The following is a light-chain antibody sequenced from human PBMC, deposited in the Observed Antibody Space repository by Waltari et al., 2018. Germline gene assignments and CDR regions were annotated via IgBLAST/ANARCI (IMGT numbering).Light chain of an antibody. V-gene: IGKV3-20*01. CDR3: QQYGSSQFT. J-gene: IGKJ3*01. CDR2: GAS. Sequence: EIVLTLSPGTLSLSPGDRATLSCRASQSVSSNYLAWYQQKPGQAPRLLIYGASSRATGIPDRFSGSGSGTDFTLTISRLEPEDFAVYYCQQYGSSQFTFGPGTKVDIK. CDR1: QSVSSNY.